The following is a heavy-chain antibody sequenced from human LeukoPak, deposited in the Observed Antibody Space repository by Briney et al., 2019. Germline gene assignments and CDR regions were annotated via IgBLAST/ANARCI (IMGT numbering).Heavy chain of an antibody. CDR2: ISGSGGST. CDR1: GFTFSSYA. Sequence: PGGSLRLSCAASGFTFSSYAMSWVRQAPGKGLEWVSAISGSGGSTYYADSVKGRFTISRDNSKNSLYLQMNSLRAEDTAVYYCAREGYYYYYMDVWGKGTTVTVSS. J-gene: IGHJ6*03. V-gene: IGHV3-23*01. CDR3: AREGYYYYYMDV.